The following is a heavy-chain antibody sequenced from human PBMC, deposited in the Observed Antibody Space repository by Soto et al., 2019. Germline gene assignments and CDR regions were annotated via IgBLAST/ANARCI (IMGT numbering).Heavy chain of an antibody. CDR3: ARHFSVDYIDY. Sequence: PSETLSLTCTVSGGSISNYYWTWIRQPPGKGLEWIGYIYYSGSTYYNPSLKSRVTISVDTSKNQFSLKLSSVTAADTAVYYCARHFSVDYIDYWGQGALVTVSS. CDR1: GGSISNYY. CDR2: IYYSGST. J-gene: IGHJ4*02. V-gene: IGHV4-59*04.